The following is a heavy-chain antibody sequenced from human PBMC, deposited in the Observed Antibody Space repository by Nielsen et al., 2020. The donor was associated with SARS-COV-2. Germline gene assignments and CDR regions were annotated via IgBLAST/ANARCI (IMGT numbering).Heavy chain of an antibody. CDR3: AKVDYYDSSGYLPDY. J-gene: IGHJ4*02. V-gene: IGHV3-30*18. D-gene: IGHD3-22*01. Sequence: GESLKISCAASGFTFSSYGMHWVRQAPGKGLEWVAVISYDGSNKYYADSVKGRFTISRDNSKNTLYLQMNSLRAEDTAVYYCAKVDYYDSSGYLPDYWGQGTLVTVSS. CDR1: GFTFSSYG. CDR2: ISYDGSNK.